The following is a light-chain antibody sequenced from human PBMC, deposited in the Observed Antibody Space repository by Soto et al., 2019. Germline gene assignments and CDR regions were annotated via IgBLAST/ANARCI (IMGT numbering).Light chain of an antibody. CDR2: DVN. CDR1: SSDVGGYNY. CDR3: QSYDSSLSGHVV. J-gene: IGLJ2*01. Sequence: QSALTQPASVSASPGQSITISCTGTSSDVGGYNYVSWYQQHPGKAPKLMIYDVNNRPSGVSNRFSGSKSGTSASLAITGLQAEDEADYYCQSYDSSLSGHVVFGGGTKLTVL. V-gene: IGLV2-14*01.